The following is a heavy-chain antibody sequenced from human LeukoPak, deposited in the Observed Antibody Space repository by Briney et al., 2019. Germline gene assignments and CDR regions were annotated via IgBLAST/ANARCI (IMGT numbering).Heavy chain of an antibody. J-gene: IGHJ3*02. V-gene: IGHV5-51*01. CDR1: GYGFIGYW. D-gene: IGHD3-10*01. CDR3: ARHLDYYGSGNRAFDI. CDR2: IYPGDSHT. Sequence: GESLRISCKGSGYGFIGYWIAWVRQMPGKDLEWMGIIYPGDSHTIYRPSFQGQVTISVDKSISTAYLQWSSLKASDTAMYYCARHLDYYGSGNRAFDIWGLGTMVTVSS.